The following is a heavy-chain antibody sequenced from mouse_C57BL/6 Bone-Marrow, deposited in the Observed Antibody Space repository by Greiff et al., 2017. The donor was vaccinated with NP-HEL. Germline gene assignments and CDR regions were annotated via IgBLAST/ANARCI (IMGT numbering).Heavy chain of an antibody. V-gene: IGHV1-15*01. Sequence: VHLVESGAELVRPGASVTLSCKASGYTFTDYEMHWVKQTPVHGLEWIGAIDPETGGTAYNQKFKGKAILTADKSSSTAYMELRSLTSEDSAVYYCTVLRYSYFDVWGTGTTVTVSS. CDR2: IDPETGGT. CDR1: GYTFTDYE. CDR3: TVLRYSYFDV. J-gene: IGHJ1*03. D-gene: IGHD1-1*01.